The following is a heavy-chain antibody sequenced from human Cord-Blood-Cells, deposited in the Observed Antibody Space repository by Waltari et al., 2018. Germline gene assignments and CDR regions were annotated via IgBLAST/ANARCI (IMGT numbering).Heavy chain of an antibody. CDR1: GGSISSSNW. Sequence: QVQLQESGPGLVKPSGTLSPTCAVSGGSISSSNWWSWVRPPPGKGVEWIGEIYQSGSPNYHPSLKGRVTRSVDKSKNQFSLKLSSVTAADTAVYYCARVARWGGSYFFRSYYFDYWGQGTLVTVSS. D-gene: IGHD1-26*01. CDR3: ARVARWGGSYFFRSYYFDY. V-gene: IGHV4-4*02. J-gene: IGHJ4*02. CDR2: IYQSGSP.